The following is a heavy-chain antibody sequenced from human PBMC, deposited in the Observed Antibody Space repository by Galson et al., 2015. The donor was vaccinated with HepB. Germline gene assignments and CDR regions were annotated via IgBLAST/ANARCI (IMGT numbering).Heavy chain of an antibody. Sequence: SLRLSCAASGFTFSSYGMHWVRQAPGKGLEWVAFIRYDGSNKYYADSVKGRFTISRDNSKNTLYLQMNSLRAEDTAVYYCAKDRDYYYDSSGLFDYWGQGTLVTVSS. CDR1: GFTFSSYG. D-gene: IGHD3-22*01. CDR3: AKDRDYYYDSSGLFDY. V-gene: IGHV3-30*02. J-gene: IGHJ4*02. CDR2: IRYDGSNK.